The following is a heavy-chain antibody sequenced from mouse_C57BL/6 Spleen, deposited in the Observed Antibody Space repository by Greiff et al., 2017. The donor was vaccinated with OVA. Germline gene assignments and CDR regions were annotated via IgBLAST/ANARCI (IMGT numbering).Heavy chain of an antibody. J-gene: IGHJ3*01. Sequence: EVQLVASGGGLVKPGGSLPLSCAASGFTFSDSGMHWVRPAPEPGLAWVAYISSGSSTIYYADTVKGRFTISRDNAKNTLFLQMTSLRSEDTAMYDCARRLGRPAWFAYWGQGTLVTVSA. V-gene: IGHV5-17*01. CDR2: ISSGSSTI. CDR3: ARRLGRPAWFAY. CDR1: GFTFSDSG. D-gene: IGHD4-1*01.